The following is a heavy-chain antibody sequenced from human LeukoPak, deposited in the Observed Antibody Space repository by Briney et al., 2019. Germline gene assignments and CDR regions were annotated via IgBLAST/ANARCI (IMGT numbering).Heavy chain of an antibody. CDR1: GGSISIYY. J-gene: IGHJ4*02. V-gene: IGHV4-4*07. Sequence: SETLSLTCTVSGGSISIYYWNWIRQPAGKGLEWIGRIFTSGITNYNPSLKSRVTISVDTSKNQFSLKLSSVTAADTAVYYCARIEGRYEDILTGYFYFDYWGQGTLVTVSS. D-gene: IGHD3-9*01. CDR3: ARIEGRYEDILTGYFYFDY. CDR2: IFTSGIT.